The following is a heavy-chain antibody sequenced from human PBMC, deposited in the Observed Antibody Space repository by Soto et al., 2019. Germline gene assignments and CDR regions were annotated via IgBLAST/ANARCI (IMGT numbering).Heavy chain of an antibody. Sequence: SETLSLTCTVSGGSLSSYYWSWIRQPPGTGLEWIGYIYYSESTNYNPSLKSRVTIPVDTSKNQFSLNLSSVTAADTAVYYSAIPPYSSAGNYYRYMDVWGKGTTVTVAS. CDR2: IYYSEST. CDR1: GGSLSSYY. D-gene: IGHD6-25*01. CDR3: AIPPYSSAGNYYRYMDV. J-gene: IGHJ6*03. V-gene: IGHV4-59*08.